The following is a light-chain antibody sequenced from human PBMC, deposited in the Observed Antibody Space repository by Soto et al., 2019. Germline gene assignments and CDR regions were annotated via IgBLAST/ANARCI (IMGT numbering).Light chain of an antibody. V-gene: IGKV3-20*01. J-gene: IGKJ2*01. CDR3: QQYPGYT. CDR1: QSVSSSY. CDR2: RAS. Sequence: EIVLTQSPGTLSLSPGERATLSCRASQSVSSSYLAWYQQKPGQAPRLLIYRASSRATGIPDRFSGSGSGTDFTLTISRLEPEDFAVYYCQQYPGYTFGQGTKLEIK.